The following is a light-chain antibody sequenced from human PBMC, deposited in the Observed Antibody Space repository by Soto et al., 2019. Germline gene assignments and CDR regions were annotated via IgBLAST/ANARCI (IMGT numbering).Light chain of an antibody. CDR1: QNINNY. CDR2: DAP. CDR3: QQFDSVPCT. Sequence: IQMTQSTSSLSAYVGDRIIITCQARQNINNYVIWYQHKPGKAPKLLIDDAPSMGTGVSSRFSGSGSGTHFTLAISSRQPEDSATYYCQQFDSVPCTFGQGTKVDIK. J-gene: IGKJ2*02. V-gene: IGKV1-33*01.